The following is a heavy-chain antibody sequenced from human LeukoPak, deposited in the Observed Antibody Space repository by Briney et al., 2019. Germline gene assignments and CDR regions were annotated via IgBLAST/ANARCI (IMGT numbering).Heavy chain of an antibody. V-gene: IGHV3-30*02. CDR3: AKDLEPQEWPQGSYYFDY. D-gene: IGHD3-3*01. CDR1: GFTFSSYG. J-gene: IGHJ4*02. CDR2: IRYDGSNK. Sequence: GGSLRLSCAASGFTFSSYGMHWVRQAPGKGLEWVAFIRYDGSNKYYADSVKGRFTISRDNSKNTLYLQMNSLRAEDTAVYCCAKDLEPQEWPQGSYYFDYWGQGTLVTVSS.